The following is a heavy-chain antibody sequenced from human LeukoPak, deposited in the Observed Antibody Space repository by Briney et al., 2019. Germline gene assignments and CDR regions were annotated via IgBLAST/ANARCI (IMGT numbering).Heavy chain of an antibody. CDR3: ARGMVRGVAPFDY. CDR1: GYSISSGYY. CDR2: IYHSGST. Sequence: SETLSLTCTVSGYSISSGYYWGWIRQPPGKGLEWIGSIYHSGSTYYNPSLKSRVTISVDTSKNQFSLKLSSVTAADTAVYSCARGMVRGVAPFDYWGQGTLVTVSS. V-gene: IGHV4-38-2*02. D-gene: IGHD3-10*01. J-gene: IGHJ4*02.